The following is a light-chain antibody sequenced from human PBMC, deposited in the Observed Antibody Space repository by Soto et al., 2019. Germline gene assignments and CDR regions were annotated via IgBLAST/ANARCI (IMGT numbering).Light chain of an antibody. Sequence: AIRMTQSPSSLSASTGDRVTITCRASQVISTYLAWYQQKPGKAPKLLIYATFTLQSGVPSRFSGSGSGTDFTLTINSLQSEDFATYYCQQYYSYPWTFGQGTKVEIK. J-gene: IGKJ1*01. CDR3: QQYYSYPWT. CDR1: QVISTY. V-gene: IGKV1-8*01. CDR2: ATF.